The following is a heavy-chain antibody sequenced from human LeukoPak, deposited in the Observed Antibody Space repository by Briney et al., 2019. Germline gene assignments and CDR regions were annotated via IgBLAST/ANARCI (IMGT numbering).Heavy chain of an antibody. CDR1: GGSISSSSYH. J-gene: IGHJ5*02. CDR3: ARVRDYDSSGFYNWFDP. D-gene: IGHD3-22*01. V-gene: IGHV4-39*07. CDR2: IYYSGST. Sequence: PSETLSLTCTVSGGSISSSSYHWGWIRQPPGKGLEWIGSIYYSGSTYYNPSLKSRVTISVDTSKNQFSLKLSSVTAADTAVYYCARVRDYDSSGFYNWFDPWGQGTLVTVSS.